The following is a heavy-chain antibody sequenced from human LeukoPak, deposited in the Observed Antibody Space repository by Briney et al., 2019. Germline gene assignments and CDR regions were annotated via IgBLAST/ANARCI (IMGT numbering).Heavy chain of an antibody. CDR3: ARTTFLGSTYFQH. D-gene: IGHD1-1*01. Sequence: ASVKVSCKASGYALNTFGISWVRQAPGQGLEWVGWISAYNGNTHYPQKLQGRVTMTTDTSTNTAYMELTSLRSDDTAVYYCARTTFLGSTYFQHWGQGTLVTVSS. CDR1: GYALNTFG. V-gene: IGHV1-18*01. CDR2: ISAYNGNT. J-gene: IGHJ1*01.